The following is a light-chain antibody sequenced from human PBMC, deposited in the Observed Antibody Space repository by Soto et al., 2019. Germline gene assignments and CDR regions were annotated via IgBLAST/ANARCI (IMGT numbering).Light chain of an antibody. J-gene: IGLJ3*02. CDR3: TSYTSSSPV. Sequence: QSALTQPASVSGSPGQSITISCTGSSSDVGGYNYVSWYQQHPGKAPKLMIFEVSNRPTGLSNRFSGYKSGNTASLTISRHQAEDEADYYCTSYTSSSPVFGGGTKLTVL. CDR2: EVS. CDR1: SSDVGGYNY. V-gene: IGLV2-14*01.